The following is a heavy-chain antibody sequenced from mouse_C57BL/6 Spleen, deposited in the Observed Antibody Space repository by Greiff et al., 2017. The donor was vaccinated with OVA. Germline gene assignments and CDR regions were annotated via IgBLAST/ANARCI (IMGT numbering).Heavy chain of an antibody. D-gene: IGHD4-1*01. CDR2: ISSGSSTI. V-gene: IGHV5-17*01. CDR1: GFTFSDYG. J-gene: IGHJ2*01. Sequence: EVKLEESGGGLVKPGGSLKLSCAASGFTFSDYGMHWVRQAPEKGLEWVAYISSGSSTIYYADTVKGRFTISRDNAKNTLFLQMTSLRSEDTAMYYCARPKLGPYYFDYWGQGTTLTVSS. CDR3: ARPKLGPYYFDY.